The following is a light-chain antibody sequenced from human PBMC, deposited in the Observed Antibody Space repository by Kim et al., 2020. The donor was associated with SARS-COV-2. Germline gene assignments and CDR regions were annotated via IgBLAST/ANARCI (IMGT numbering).Light chain of an antibody. J-gene: IGLJ3*02. CDR1: SSNIGTNT. Sequence: GQRVTVTCSGSSSNIGTNTVNWYQQVPGTAAKLLIYKSNQRPSGVPDRVSGSKSGTSASLAIGGLQSEDEADYFCATWDNSLMGWVFGGGTQLTVL. CDR2: KSN. CDR3: ATWDNSLMGWV. V-gene: IGLV1-44*01.